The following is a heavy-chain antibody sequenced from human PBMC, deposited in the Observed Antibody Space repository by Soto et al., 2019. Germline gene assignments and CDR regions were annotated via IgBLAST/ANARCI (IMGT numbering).Heavy chain of an antibody. V-gene: IGHV3-30-3*01. D-gene: IGHD3-3*01. CDR3: ARDMSAGVAHRYPSEPYYDFWSGSLGTNWFDP. Sequence: GGSLRLSCAASGFTFSSYAMHWVRQAPGKGLEWVAVISYDGSNKYYADSVKGRFTISRDNSKNTLYLQMNSLRAEDTAVYYCARDMSAGVAHRYPSEPYYDFWSGSLGTNWFDPWGQGTLVTVSS. J-gene: IGHJ5*02. CDR1: GFTFSSYA. CDR2: ISYDGSNK.